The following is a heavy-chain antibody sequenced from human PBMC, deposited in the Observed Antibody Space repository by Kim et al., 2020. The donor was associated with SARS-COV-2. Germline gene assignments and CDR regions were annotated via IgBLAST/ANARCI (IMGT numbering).Heavy chain of an antibody. V-gene: IGHV4-34*01. D-gene: IGHD3-10*01. CDR1: GGSFSGYY. CDR3: EFEGFGEFTKHVDY. Sequence: SETLSLTCAVYGGSFSGYYWSWIRQPPGKGLEWIGEINHSGSTNYNPSLKSRVTISVDTSKNQFSLKLSSVTAADTAVYYCEFEGFGEFTKHVDYWGQGTLVTVSS. CDR2: INHSGST. J-gene: IGHJ4*02.